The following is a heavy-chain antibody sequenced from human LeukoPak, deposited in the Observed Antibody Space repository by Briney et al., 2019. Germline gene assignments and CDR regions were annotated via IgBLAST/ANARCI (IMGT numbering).Heavy chain of an antibody. Sequence: SVKVSCKASGGTFNTYAISWVRQAPGKGLEWMGGIIPVFRTSNYAQKFQDRVTITADELTTTFHMELSSLRSEDTAVYYCARANKIIGTTGRTFDIWGPGTMVSVSS. D-gene: IGHD1-1*01. V-gene: IGHV1-69*13. J-gene: IGHJ3*02. CDR2: IIPVFRTS. CDR1: GGTFNTYA. CDR3: ARANKIIGTTGRTFDI.